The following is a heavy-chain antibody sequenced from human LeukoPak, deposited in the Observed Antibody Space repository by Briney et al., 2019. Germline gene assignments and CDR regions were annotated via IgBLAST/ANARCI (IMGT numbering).Heavy chain of an antibody. D-gene: IGHD3-3*01. CDR1: GYTFTNYD. CDR2: INPSGGNT. Sequence: ASVKVSCKASGYTFTNYDVNWVRQAPGQGLEWMGLINPSGGNTTYAQKFQGRVTMTRDTSTSTVYMELSSLRSEDTALYYCAREVSRVAPPRRYFDYWGQGTLVTVSS. V-gene: IGHV1-46*01. CDR3: AREVSRVAPPRRYFDY. J-gene: IGHJ4*02.